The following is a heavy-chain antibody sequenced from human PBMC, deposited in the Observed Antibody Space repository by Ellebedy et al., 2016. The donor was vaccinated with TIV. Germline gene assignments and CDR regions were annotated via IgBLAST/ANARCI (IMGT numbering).Heavy chain of an antibody. J-gene: IGHJ4*02. D-gene: IGHD1-26*01. CDR2: IFYTGSST. CDR3: ARHSDEWELSV. Sequence: SETLSLTXTVSGGSISSGDYHWGWIRQPPGKGLEWIGNIFYTGSSTNYNPSLKSRVYMSIDMSKNQFSLRLSSVTASDTAVFYCARHSDEWELSVWGQGTLVTVSP. V-gene: IGHV4-39*01. CDR1: GGSISSGDYH.